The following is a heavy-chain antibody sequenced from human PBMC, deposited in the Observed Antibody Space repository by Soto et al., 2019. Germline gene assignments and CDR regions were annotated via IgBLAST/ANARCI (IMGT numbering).Heavy chain of an antibody. Sequence: ASVKVSCKASGGTFSSYTISWVRQAPGQGLEWMGRIIPILGIANYAQKFQGRVTITADKSTSTAYMELSSLRSEDTAVYYCARAHLYGDSKWYGYWGQGTLVTVSS. D-gene: IGHD4-17*01. CDR3: ARAHLYGDSKWYGY. V-gene: IGHV1-69*02. CDR1: GGTFSSYT. CDR2: IIPILGIA. J-gene: IGHJ4*02.